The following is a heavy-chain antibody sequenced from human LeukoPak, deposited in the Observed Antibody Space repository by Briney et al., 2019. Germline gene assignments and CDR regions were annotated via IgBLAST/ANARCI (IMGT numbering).Heavy chain of an antibody. CDR1: GYTFTNLD. CDR2: MSPNSGDT. J-gene: IGHJ4*02. CDR3: ASNPPNTGDFYY. D-gene: IGHD1-1*01. Sequence: ASVKVSCKTSGYTFTNLDINWLRQAPGQGLEWMGWMSPNSGDTGYAQRFQGRVSMTRDIFKSTAYMELSSLRSEDTAIYYCASNPPNTGDFYYWGLGTLVTVSS. V-gene: IGHV1-8*01.